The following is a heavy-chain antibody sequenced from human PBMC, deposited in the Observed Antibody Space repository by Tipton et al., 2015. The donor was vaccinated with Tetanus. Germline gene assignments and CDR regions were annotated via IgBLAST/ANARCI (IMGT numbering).Heavy chain of an antibody. D-gene: IGHD3-16*02. CDR1: GFTFSSYA. Sequence: SLRLSCAASGFTFSSYAMSWARQAPGKGLEWVSAISGSGGSTYYADSVKGRFTISRDNSKNTLYLQMNSLRAEDTAVYYCAKADVVYDYVWGSYRIGIYFDYWGQGTLVTVSS. J-gene: IGHJ4*02. CDR3: AKADVVYDYVWGSYRIGIYFDY. CDR2: ISGSGGST. V-gene: IGHV3-23*01.